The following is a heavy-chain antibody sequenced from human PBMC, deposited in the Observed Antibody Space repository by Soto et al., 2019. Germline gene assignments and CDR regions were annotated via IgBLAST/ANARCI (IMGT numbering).Heavy chain of an antibody. CDR3: GRAHYDGSGYLFRIDY. J-gene: IGHJ4*02. V-gene: IGHV4-59*01. D-gene: IGHD3-22*01. CDR1: GGSMSSYY. Sequence: QVQLQESGPGLVKPSETLSLTCTVSGGSMSSYYWTWIRQPPGKGLEWIGYIYSSGSTNYNPSLKSRVTMSVDTSKNQFSLKLSSVTAADTAVYYCGRAHYDGSGYLFRIDYWGQGALVTVSS. CDR2: IYSSGST.